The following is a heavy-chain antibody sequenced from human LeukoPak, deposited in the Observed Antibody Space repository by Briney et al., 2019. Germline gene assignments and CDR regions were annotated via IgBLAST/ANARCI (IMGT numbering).Heavy chain of an antibody. CDR2: IKQDGSEK. Sequence: GGSLRLSCAVSGFSFSGATMHWVRQAPGKGLEWVANIKQDGSEKYYVDSVKGRFTISRDNAKNSLYLQMNSLRAEDTAVYYCARDYGVPAWSDYWGQGTLVTVSS. CDR1: GFSFSGAT. V-gene: IGHV3-7*01. D-gene: IGHD2-2*01. CDR3: ARDYGVPAWSDY. J-gene: IGHJ4*02.